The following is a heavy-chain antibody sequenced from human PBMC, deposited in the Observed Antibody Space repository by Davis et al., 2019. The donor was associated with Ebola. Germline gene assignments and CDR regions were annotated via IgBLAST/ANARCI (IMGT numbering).Heavy chain of an antibody. Sequence: GGSLRLSCVASGLIFSDYGMHWVRQAPGKGLEWVAVISNDGSNKYYADSVKGRFTISRDNSKNTLYLQMNSLRAEDTAVYYCAKDRNNWNYFLYYYYGMDVWGQGTTVTVSS. J-gene: IGHJ6*02. V-gene: IGHV3-30*18. CDR2: ISNDGSNK. D-gene: IGHD1-7*01. CDR1: GLIFSDYG. CDR3: AKDRNNWNYFLYYYYGMDV.